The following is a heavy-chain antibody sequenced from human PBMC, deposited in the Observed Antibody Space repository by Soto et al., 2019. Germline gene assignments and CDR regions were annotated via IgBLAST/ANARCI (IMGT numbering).Heavy chain of an antibody. CDR2: IDPSDSYT. Sequence: GESLKISCKGSGYSFTSYWISWVRQMPGKGLEWMGRIDPSDSYTNYSPSFQGHVTISADKSISTAYLQWSSLKASDTAMYYCARPLRYCSSTSCYTSGMDVWGQGTTVTVS. CDR3: ARPLRYCSSTSCYTSGMDV. J-gene: IGHJ6*02. D-gene: IGHD2-2*02. CDR1: GYSFTSYW. V-gene: IGHV5-10-1*01.